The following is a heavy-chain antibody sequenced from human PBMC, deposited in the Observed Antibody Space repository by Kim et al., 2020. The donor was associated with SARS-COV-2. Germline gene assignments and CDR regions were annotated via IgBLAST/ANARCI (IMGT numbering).Heavy chain of an antibody. J-gene: IGHJ6*02. CDR1: GFSVSTND. Sequence: GGSLRLSCAASGFSVSTNDMSWVRQAPGKGLEWVATIFGSGTTYFADSAKGRFTISRDNSKNTLYLQMNSPRAEDTAAYHCARKLLWFGDNGMDVWGQGT. V-gene: IGHV3-53*01. CDR3: ARKLLWFGDNGMDV. D-gene: IGHD3-10*01. CDR2: IFGSGTT.